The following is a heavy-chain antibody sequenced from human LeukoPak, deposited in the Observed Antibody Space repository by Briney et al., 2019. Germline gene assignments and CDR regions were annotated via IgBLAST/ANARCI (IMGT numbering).Heavy chain of an antibody. Sequence: GGSLRLSCAASGSTFSSYEMNWVRQAPGKGLEWVSYISSSGSTIYYADSVKGRFTISRDNAKNSLYLQMNSLRAEDTAVYYCAPSLYYYDSSGVDPWGQGTLVTVSS. CDR1: GSTFSSYE. D-gene: IGHD3-22*01. CDR3: APSLYYYDSSGVDP. V-gene: IGHV3-48*03. J-gene: IGHJ5*02. CDR2: ISSSGSTI.